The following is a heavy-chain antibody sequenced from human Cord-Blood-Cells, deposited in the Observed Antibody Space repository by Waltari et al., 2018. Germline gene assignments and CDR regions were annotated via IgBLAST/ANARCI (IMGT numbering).Heavy chain of an antibody. CDR3: ARKMRRRWYFDL. V-gene: IGHV1-8*03. CDR1: GYTFTSFD. Sequence: QVQLVQSGAEVKKPGASVMVSCKASGYTFTSFDINWYRQATGQGLEWMGWMNPNSGNTGYAQKFQGRVTITRNTSISTAYMELSSLRSEDTAVYYCARKMRRRWYFDLWGRGTLVTVSS. CDR2: MNPNSGNT. J-gene: IGHJ2*01. D-gene: IGHD6-25*01.